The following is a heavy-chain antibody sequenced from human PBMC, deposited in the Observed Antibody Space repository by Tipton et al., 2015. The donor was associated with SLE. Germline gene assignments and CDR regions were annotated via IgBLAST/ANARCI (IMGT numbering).Heavy chain of an antibody. J-gene: IGHJ4*02. V-gene: IGHV3-21*01. D-gene: IGHD1-7*01. CDR2: ISSSSSYI. Sequence: SLRLSCAASGFTFSSYSMNWVRQAPGKGLEWVSSISSSSSYIYYADSVKGRFTISRDNAKNSLYLQMNSLRAEDTAVYYCAKSSETTDYFDYWGQGTLVTVSS. CDR1: GFTFSSYS. CDR3: AKSSETTDYFDY.